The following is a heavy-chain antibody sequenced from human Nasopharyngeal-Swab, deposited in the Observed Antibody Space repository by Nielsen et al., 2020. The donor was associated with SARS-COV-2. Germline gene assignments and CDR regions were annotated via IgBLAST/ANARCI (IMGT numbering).Heavy chain of an antibody. J-gene: IGHJ3*02. Sequence: SETLSLTCTVSGGSISSGGYYWSWIRQHPGKGLEWIGYIYYSGSTNYNPSLKSRVTISVDTSKNQFSLKLSSVTAADTAVYYCASASKGGRAFDIWGQGTMVTVSS. CDR2: IYYSGST. D-gene: IGHD2-15*01. V-gene: IGHV4-61*08. CDR1: GGSISSGGYY. CDR3: ASASKGGRAFDI.